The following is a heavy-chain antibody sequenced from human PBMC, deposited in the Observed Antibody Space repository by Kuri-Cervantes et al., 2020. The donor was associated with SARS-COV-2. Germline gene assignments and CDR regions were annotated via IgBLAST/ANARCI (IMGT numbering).Heavy chain of an antibody. D-gene: IGHD6-6*01. J-gene: IGHJ6*02. Sequence: ESLKTSCAASGFTLRSYAMGWVRQAPGKGLEWVSAISCSGGSTYYADSVKGRFTISRDNSKNTLYLQVNSLSAEDTAVYYCAKNLSYSSSPGYYYYYYGMDVWGQGTTVTVSS. V-gene: IGHV3-23*01. CDR1: GFTLRSYA. CDR2: ISCSGGST. CDR3: AKNLSYSSSPGYYYYYYGMDV.